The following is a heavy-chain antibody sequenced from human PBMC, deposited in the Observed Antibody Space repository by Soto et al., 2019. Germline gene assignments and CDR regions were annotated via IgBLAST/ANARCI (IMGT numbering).Heavy chain of an antibody. J-gene: IGHJ6*02. Sequence: GGSLRLSCAASGFTFSNAWMNWVRQAPGKGLEWVGRIKSKTDGGTTDYAAPVKGRFTISRDDSKNTLYLQMNSLKTEDTAVYYCTTPYPITIFGVVINPYGMDVWGQGTTVTVSS. D-gene: IGHD3-3*01. V-gene: IGHV3-15*07. CDR1: GFTFSNAW. CDR2: IKSKTDGGTT. CDR3: TTPYPITIFGVVINPYGMDV.